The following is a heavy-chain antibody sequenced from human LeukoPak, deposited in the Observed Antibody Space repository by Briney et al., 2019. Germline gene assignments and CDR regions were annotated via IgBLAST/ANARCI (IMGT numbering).Heavy chain of an antibody. CDR1: GGSFSSYY. V-gene: IGHV4-34*01. CDR3: ARGPTISETGYFDY. CDR2: INHRGDT. Sequence: SETLSLTCAVYGGSFSSYYGSWIRQSPGKGLEWIAEINHRGDTNYNPSVKSRVTISVDTSKNRFSLKVTSLTAADTAVYYCARGPTISETGYFDYWGQGTLVTVSS. D-gene: IGHD1-1*01. J-gene: IGHJ4*03.